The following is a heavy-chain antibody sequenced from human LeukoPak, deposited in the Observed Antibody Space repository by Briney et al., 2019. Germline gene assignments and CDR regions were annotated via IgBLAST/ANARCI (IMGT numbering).Heavy chain of an antibody. CDR3: ARNHYYDILTGYVTYGMDV. D-gene: IGHD3-9*01. Sequence: GASVKVSCKASGGTFSSYAISWVRQAPGQGLEWMGRIIPILGIANYAQKFQGRVTMTTDTSTSTAYMELRSLRSDDTAVYYCARNHYYDILTGYVTYGMDVWGQGTTVTVSS. CDR1: GGTFSSYA. V-gene: IGHV1-69*04. CDR2: IIPILGIA. J-gene: IGHJ6*02.